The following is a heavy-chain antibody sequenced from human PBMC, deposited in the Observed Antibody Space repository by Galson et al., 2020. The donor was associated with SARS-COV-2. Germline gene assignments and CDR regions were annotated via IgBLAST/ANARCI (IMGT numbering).Heavy chain of an antibody. D-gene: IGHD1-26*01. CDR3: ARDQVGADDY. Sequence: GESLKISCAASGFTVSSNYMRWVRQAPGQGLEWVSVIYSGGSTYYADSVKGRFTISRDNSKNTLYLQMNSLRAEDTAVYYCARDQVGADDYWGQGTLVTVSS. CDR2: IYSGGST. CDR1: GFTVSSNY. V-gene: IGHV3-66*01. J-gene: IGHJ4*02.